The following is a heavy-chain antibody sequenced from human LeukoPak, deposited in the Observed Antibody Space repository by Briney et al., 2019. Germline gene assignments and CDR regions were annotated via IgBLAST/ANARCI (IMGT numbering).Heavy chain of an antibody. Sequence: GGSLRLSCAASGFTFSNYAMHWVRQAPGKGLEWVSGITGSGLRTYYGDSVKGRFTIYRDNSKNTLYLQMNSLGAEDTAVYYCARGFDSRFFNDWGQGTLVTVSS. D-gene: IGHD3-22*01. CDR1: GFTFSNYA. V-gene: IGHV3-23*01. CDR2: ITGSGLRT. CDR3: ARGFDSRFFND. J-gene: IGHJ4*02.